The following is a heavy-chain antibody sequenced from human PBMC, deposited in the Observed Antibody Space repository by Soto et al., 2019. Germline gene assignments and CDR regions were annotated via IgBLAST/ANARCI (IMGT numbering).Heavy chain of an antibody. CDR1: GYTFTSYG. CDR3: ASPSYDILTGYSGHDDFDI. Sequence: ASVKVSCKASGYTFTSYGISWVRQAPGQGLEWMGWISAYNGNTNYAQKLQGRVTMTTDTSTSTAYMELRSLRSDDTAVYYCASPSYDILTGYSGHDDFDIWGQGTMVTVS. CDR2: ISAYNGNT. V-gene: IGHV1-18*01. D-gene: IGHD3-9*01. J-gene: IGHJ3*02.